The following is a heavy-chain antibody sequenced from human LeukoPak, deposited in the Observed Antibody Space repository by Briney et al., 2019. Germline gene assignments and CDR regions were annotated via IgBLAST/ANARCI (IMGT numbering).Heavy chain of an antibody. V-gene: IGHV4-39*01. Sequence: PSETLSLTCTVSGGPISSSSYYWGWIRQPPGKGLEWIGSIYYSGSTYYSPSLKSRVTVSVDTSKNQFSLKLSSVTAADTAVYYCARGPYSGSYEPGYYFDYWGQGTLVTVSS. D-gene: IGHD1-26*01. CDR1: GGPISSSSYY. J-gene: IGHJ4*02. CDR3: ARGPYSGSYEPGYYFDY. CDR2: IYYSGST.